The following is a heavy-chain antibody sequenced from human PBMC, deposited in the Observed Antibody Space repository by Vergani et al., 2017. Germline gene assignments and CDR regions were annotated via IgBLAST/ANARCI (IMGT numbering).Heavy chain of an antibody. CDR3: ARVANDYIWGSYRENWFDH. V-gene: IGHV4-59*01. Sequence: VQLQESGPGLVKPSETLSLTCTVSGGSISSYYWSWIRQPPGKGLEWIGYIYYSGSTNYNPSLKSRVTISVDTSKNQFSLNLSSVTAADTAVYYCARVANDYIWGSYRENWFDHWGQGTLVTVSS. J-gene: IGHJ5*02. CDR2: IYYSGST. CDR1: GGSISSYY. D-gene: IGHD3-16*02.